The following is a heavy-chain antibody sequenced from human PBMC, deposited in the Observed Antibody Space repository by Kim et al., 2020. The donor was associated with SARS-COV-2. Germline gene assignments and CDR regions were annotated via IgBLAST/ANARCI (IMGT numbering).Heavy chain of an antibody. CDR3: ARELSAAASDY. D-gene: IGHD6-13*01. Sequence: YYNPALKSRVTISVDTSKNQFSLKLSSVTAADTAVYYCARELSAAASDYWGQGTLVTVSS. V-gene: IGHV4-39*07. J-gene: IGHJ4*02.